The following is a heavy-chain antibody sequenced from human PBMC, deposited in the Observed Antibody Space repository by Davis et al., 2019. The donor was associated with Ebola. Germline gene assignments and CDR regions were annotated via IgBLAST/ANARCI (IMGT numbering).Heavy chain of an antibody. CDR3: ARGVQQWLIFDY. CDR2: INAGNGNT. Sequence: ASVKVSCNASGYTFTSYAMHWVRQAPGQRLEWMGWINAGNGNTKYSQKFQGRVTITRDTSASTAYMELSSLRSEDTAVYYCARGVQQWLIFDYWGQGTLVTVSS. V-gene: IGHV1-3*01. D-gene: IGHD6-19*01. CDR1: GYTFTSYA. J-gene: IGHJ4*02.